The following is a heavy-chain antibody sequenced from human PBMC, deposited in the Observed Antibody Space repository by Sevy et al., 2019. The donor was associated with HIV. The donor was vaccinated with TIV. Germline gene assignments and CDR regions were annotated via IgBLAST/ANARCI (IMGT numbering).Heavy chain of an antibody. CDR1: GFTVSSNY. CDR3: ARDKGPNYYYGMDV. Sequence: GESLKTSCAASGFTVSSNYMSWVRQAPGKGLEWVSVIYSGGSTYYADSVKGRFTISRDNSKNTLYLQMNSLRAEDTAVYYCARDKGPNYYYGMDVWGQGTTVTVSS. J-gene: IGHJ6*02. V-gene: IGHV3-53*01. CDR2: IYSGGST.